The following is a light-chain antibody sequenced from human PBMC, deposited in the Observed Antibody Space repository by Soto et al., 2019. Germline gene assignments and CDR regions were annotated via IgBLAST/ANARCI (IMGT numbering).Light chain of an antibody. CDR2: GAA. CDR3: QQYNNWPPIT. Sequence: ELVMTQSPATLSVSPGERATLSCRASQSVSSNLAWYQQKPGQAPRLLIYGAATSATGIPARFSGSRSGTEFTLTISSLQSEDFAVYYCQQYNNWPPITFGQGTRLEIK. CDR1: QSVSSN. J-gene: IGKJ5*01. V-gene: IGKV3-15*01.